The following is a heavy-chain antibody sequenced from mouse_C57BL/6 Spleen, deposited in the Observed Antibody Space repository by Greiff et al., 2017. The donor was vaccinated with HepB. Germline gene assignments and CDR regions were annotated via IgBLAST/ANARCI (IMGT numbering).Heavy chain of an antibody. CDR2: INPNNGGT. CDR1: GYTFTDYN. Sequence: EVQRVESGPELVKPGASVKIPCKASGYTFTDYNMDWVKQSHGKSLEWIGDINPNNGGTIYNQKFKGKATLTVDKSSSTAYMELRSLTSEDTAVYYCARSQLRSLDYWGQGTTLTVSS. J-gene: IGHJ2*01. V-gene: IGHV1-18*01. CDR3: ARSQLRSLDY. D-gene: IGHD3-2*02.